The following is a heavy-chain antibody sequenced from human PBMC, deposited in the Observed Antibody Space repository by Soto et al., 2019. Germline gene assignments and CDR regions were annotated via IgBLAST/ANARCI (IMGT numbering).Heavy chain of an antibody. CDR2: INHSGST. V-gene: IGHV4-34*01. J-gene: IGHJ4*02. CDR3: ARGPGDYSSSSD. CDR1: GGSFSGYY. D-gene: IGHD6-6*01. Sequence: QVQIQQWGAGLLKPSETLSLTCAVYGGSFSGYYWSWIRQPPGKGLEWIGEINHSGSTNYNPSLKSRVTISVDTSKNQFSLKRSSVTAADTAVYYCARGPGDYSSSSDWGQGTLVTVSS.